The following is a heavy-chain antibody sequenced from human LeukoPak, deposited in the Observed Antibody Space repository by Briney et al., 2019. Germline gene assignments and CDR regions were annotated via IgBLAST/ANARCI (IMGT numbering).Heavy chain of an antibody. CDR1: GGTFSSYA. V-gene: IGHV1-69*13. CDR2: IIPIIGTA. Sequence: ASVKVSCKASGGTFSSYAISWVRQAPGQGLEWMGGIIPIIGTANYAQKFQGRVTITADESTSTAYMELSSLRSEDTAVYYCASPNDLLGFDYWGQGTLVTVSS. D-gene: IGHD2-8*01. CDR3: ASPNDLLGFDY. J-gene: IGHJ4*02.